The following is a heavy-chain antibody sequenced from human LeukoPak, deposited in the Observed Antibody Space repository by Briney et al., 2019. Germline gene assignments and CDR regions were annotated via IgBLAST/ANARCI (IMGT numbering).Heavy chain of an antibody. CDR2: INPNSGGT. CDR3: ARDLPEGYGSKGGHDY. J-gene: IGHJ4*02. Sequence: ASVKVSCKASGYTFTGYYMHWVRQAPGQGLEWMGWINPNSGGTNYAQKFQGRVTMTRDTSISTAYMELSRLRSDDTAVYYCARDLPEGYGSKGGHDYWGQGTLVTVSS. V-gene: IGHV1-2*02. D-gene: IGHD5-12*01. CDR1: GYTFTGYY.